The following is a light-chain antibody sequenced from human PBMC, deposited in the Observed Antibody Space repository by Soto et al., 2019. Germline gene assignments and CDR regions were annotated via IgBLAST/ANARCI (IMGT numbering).Light chain of an antibody. Sequence: EIVLTQSPATLSLSPGERATLSCRASQSVRSRYLAWYQQKPGQAPRLLISGASSRATGIPDRFSGSGSGTDFTLTVSRLEPEDFALYYCQQYGNSPITFGQGTRLEN. V-gene: IGKV3-20*01. CDR1: QSVRSRY. CDR3: QQYGNSPIT. J-gene: IGKJ5*01. CDR2: GAS.